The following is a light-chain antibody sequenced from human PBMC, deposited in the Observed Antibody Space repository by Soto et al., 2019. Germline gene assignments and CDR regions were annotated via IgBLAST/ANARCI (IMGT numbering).Light chain of an antibody. V-gene: IGKV1-33*01. CDR1: QDISNY. CDR2: DAS. CDR3: QQYDNLPTWT. J-gene: IGKJ1*01. Sequence: DIQMTQSPYSVSASVGDRVTITCQASQDISNYLNWYQQKPGKAPKLLIYDASNLETGVPSRFSGSGSGTDFTFTISSLQPEDIATYYCQQYDNLPTWTFGQGTKVDIK.